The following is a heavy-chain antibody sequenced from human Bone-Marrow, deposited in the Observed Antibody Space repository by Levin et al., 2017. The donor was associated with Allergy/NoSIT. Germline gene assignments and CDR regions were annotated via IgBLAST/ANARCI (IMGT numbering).Heavy chain of an antibody. CDR3: ARDTTVGGEA. CDR2: IKQDGGEK. V-gene: IGHV3-7*03. CDR1: GFTFSDYW. D-gene: IGHD4-11*01. J-gene: IGHJ5*02. Sequence: AGGSLRLSCVASGFTFSDYWMTWVRQPLGKGLEWVANIKQDGGEKYYAESVKGRFTISRDNAKNSLFLQMNYLGTDDTAVYFCARDTTVGGEAWGQGTLVTVSS.